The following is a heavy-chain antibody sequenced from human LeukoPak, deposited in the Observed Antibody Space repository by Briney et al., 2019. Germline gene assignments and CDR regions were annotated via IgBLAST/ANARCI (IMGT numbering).Heavy chain of an antibody. D-gene: IGHD1-26*01. CDR2: IASDGSST. CDR3: AKDKSGSYNHFDY. V-gene: IGHV3-74*01. CDR1: GFTFSSYW. J-gene: IGHJ4*02. Sequence: GGSLRLSCAASGFTFSSYWMNWVRQAPGKGLVWVSRIASDGSSTTYADSVKGRFSISRDNAKNTLYLQMNSLRVEDTAVYYCAKDKSGSYNHFDYWGQGTLVTVSS.